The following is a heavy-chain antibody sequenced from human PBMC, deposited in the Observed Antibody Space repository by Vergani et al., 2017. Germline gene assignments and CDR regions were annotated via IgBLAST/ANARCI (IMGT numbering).Heavy chain of an antibody. CDR3: TRSGSGYMDV. J-gene: IGHJ6*03. Sequence: EVQLVQSGAEVKRPGGSLKISVKVFGSGFTTSGMGWGRQLPGKGLEWMGIIYPGDSDTRYSPSFQGQVTISADKSISTAYLQWSSLKASDTAMYYCTRSGSGYMDVWGKGTTVTVSS. CDR1: GSGFTTSG. D-gene: IGHD2-2*01. CDR2: IYPGDSDT. V-gene: IGHV5-51*01.